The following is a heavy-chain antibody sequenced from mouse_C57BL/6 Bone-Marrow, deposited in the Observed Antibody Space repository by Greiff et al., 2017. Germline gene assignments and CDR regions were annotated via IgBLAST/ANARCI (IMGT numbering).Heavy chain of an antibody. CDR1: GYTFTEYT. CDR2: FYPGSGSI. Sequence: QVQLQQSGAELVKPGASVKLSCKASGYTFTEYTIHWVKQRSGQGLEWIGWFYPGSGSIKYNEKFKDKATLTADKSSSTVYMELSRLTSEDSAVYFCARHEEVPYSNYWAWFAYWGQGTLVTVSA. CDR3: ARHEEVPYSNYWAWFAY. J-gene: IGHJ3*01. D-gene: IGHD2-5*01. V-gene: IGHV1-62-2*01.